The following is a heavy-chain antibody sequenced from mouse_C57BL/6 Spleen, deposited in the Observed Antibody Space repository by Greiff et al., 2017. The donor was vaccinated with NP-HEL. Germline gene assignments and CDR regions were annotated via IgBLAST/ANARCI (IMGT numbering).Heavy chain of an antibody. CDR3: TGFDYGGYYYAMDY. V-gene: IGHV6-3*01. Sequence: EVKLMESGGGLVQPGGSMKLSCVASGFTFSNYWMNWVRQSPEKGLEWVAQIRLKSDNYATHYAESVKGRFTISRDDSKSSVYLQMNNLRAEDTGIYYCTGFDYGGYYYAMDYWGQGTSVTVSS. J-gene: IGHJ4*01. D-gene: IGHD2-4*01. CDR1: GFTFSNYW. CDR2: IRLKSDNYAT.